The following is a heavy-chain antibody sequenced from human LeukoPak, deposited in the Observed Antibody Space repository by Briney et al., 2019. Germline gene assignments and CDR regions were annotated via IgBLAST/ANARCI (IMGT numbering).Heavy chain of an antibody. CDR3: ARGVEAAVYDAFDI. D-gene: IGHD6-13*01. V-gene: IGHV4-61*02. CDR2: IYTSGST. Sequence: SETLSLTCTVSGGSISSGSYYWSWIRQPAGKGLEWIGRIYTSGSTNYNPSLKSRVTISVDTSKNQFSLKLSSVTAADTAVYYCARGVEAAVYDAFDIWGQGTMVTVSS. CDR1: GGSISSGSYY. J-gene: IGHJ3*02.